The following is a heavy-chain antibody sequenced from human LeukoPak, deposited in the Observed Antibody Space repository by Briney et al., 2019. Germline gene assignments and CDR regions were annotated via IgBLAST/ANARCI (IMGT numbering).Heavy chain of an antibody. J-gene: IGHJ5*02. D-gene: IGHD2-2*02. Sequence: SETLSLTCTVSGGSISSGDYYWSWIRQPPGKSLEWIGYIYYSGSTYYNPSLKSRVTISVDTSKNQFSLKLSSVTAADTAVYYCARRPDCSSTSCYSFWFDPWGQGTLVTVSS. CDR2: IYYSGST. CDR1: GGSISSGDYY. V-gene: IGHV4-30-4*08. CDR3: ARRPDCSSTSCYSFWFDP.